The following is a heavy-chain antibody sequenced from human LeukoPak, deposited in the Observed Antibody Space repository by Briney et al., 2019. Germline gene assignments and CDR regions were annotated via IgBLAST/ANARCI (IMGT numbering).Heavy chain of an antibody. CDR1: GFTFSSHG. CDR2: ISPSGVIT. Sequence: PGGSLRLSCAASGFTFSSHGMNWVRQAPGKGLEWVSGISPSGVITYYADSVKGRFTISRDNSKGTVYLQMNSLRPEDTAVYYCAKDDAWLQYGDWGRGTLVTVSS. D-gene: IGHD5-24*01. V-gene: IGHV3-23*01. CDR3: AKDDAWLQYGD. J-gene: IGHJ4*02.